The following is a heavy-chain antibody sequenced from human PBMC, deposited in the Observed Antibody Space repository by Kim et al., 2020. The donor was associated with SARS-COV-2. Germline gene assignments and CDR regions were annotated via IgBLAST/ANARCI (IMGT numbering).Heavy chain of an antibody. Sequence: SETLSLTCSVSGGSISSGSHYWSWIRQPAGKGLEWIGHIFTSGSTNYNPSLKSRVTISVDTSQNQFSLKLSSVTAADTAVYYCAKNWRRYDIFTGNFPSWFDPWGQGTLVTVSS. V-gene: IGHV4-61*09. CDR2: IFTSGST. D-gene: IGHD3-9*01. CDR1: GGSISSGSHY. CDR3: AKNWRRYDIFTGNFPSWFDP. J-gene: IGHJ5*02.